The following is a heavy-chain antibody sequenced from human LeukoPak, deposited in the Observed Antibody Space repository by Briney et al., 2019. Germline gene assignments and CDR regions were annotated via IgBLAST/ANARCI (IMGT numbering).Heavy chain of an antibody. CDR3: TRKMGVGGTRPFDY. V-gene: IGHV4-34*12. CDR2: IFYSGTT. D-gene: IGHD1-14*01. Sequence: SETLSLTCAVYGGSFSDYYWNWIRQPPGKGPEWIGEIFYSGTTNYNPSLKSRVTVSIDKSKNQFSLNLTSVTAADTAVYYCTRKMGVGGTRPFDYWGRGTLVTVSS. J-gene: IGHJ4*02. CDR1: GGSFSDYY.